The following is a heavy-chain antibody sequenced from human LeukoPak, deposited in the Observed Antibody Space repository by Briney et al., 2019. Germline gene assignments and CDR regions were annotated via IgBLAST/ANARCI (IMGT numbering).Heavy chain of an antibody. CDR3: ARGWRSKQITGTASAYGMDV. V-gene: IGHV4-34*01. J-gene: IGHJ6*02. D-gene: IGHD1-20*01. CDR2: INHSGST. Sequence: PSETLSLTCAVYGGSFSGYYWSWIRQPPGKGLEWIGEINHSGSTNYNPSLKSRVTISVDTSKNQFSLKLSSVTAADTAVYYCARGWRSKQITGTASAYGMDVWGQGTTVTVSS. CDR1: GGSFSGYY.